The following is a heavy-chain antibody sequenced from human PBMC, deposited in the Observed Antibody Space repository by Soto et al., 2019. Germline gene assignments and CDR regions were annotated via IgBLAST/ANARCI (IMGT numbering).Heavy chain of an antibody. Sequence: GESLKISCKGSGYSFTSYWISWVRQMPGKGLEWMGRIDPSDSYTNYSPSFQGHVTISADKSISTAYLQWSSLKASDTAMYYCARPYDSSGGNDAFDIWGQGTMVTVSS. J-gene: IGHJ3*02. V-gene: IGHV5-10-1*01. CDR2: IDPSDSYT. CDR1: GYSFTSYW. D-gene: IGHD3-22*01. CDR3: ARPYDSSGGNDAFDI.